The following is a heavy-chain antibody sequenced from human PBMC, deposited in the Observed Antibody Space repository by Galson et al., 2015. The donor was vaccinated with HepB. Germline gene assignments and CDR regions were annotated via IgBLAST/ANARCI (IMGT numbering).Heavy chain of an antibody. V-gene: IGHV4-39*01. CDR1: GGSISGSNSY. J-gene: IGHJ4*02. D-gene: IGHD5-18*01. CDR3: ARHVDTVMGGPYYFDF. Sequence: SGGSISGSNSYWAWILQPPGKGLEWIGSIYYSGGPHYNPSFKSRVTISVDPSKDQFSLHLSSVTAADTAVYYCARHVDTVMGGPYYFDFWGQGALVTVSS. CDR2: IYYSGGP.